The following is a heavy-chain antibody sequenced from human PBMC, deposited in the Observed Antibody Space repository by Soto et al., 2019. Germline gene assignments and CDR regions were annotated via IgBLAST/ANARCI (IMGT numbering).Heavy chain of an antibody. CDR1: GLTLRSYA. J-gene: IGHJ5*02. V-gene: IGHV3-23*01. CDR3: AKGEPFTGGFDP. D-gene: IGHD1-26*01. CDR2: ISGRSGVP. Sequence: EGQLLQSGGDLVQPGGSLRLSCAGSGLTLRSYAMTWFRQTPEKGLEWGSTISGRSGVPSYADSVNGRFTVSRDNSKNTLYLQMKSLRPDDTAIYYCAKGEPFTGGFDPWGQGTLVTVAS.